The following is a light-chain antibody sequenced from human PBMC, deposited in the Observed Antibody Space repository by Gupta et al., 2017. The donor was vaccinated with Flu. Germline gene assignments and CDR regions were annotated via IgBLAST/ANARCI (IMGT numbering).Light chain of an antibody. V-gene: IGLV2-11*01. CDR1: SYDIGGSNR. J-gene: IGLJ1*01. Sequence: QSAPTQPRSVSGSPGQSVTISCTGSSYDIGGSNRVSWYQQRPGAAPKLILYEVTERPSGVTDRFSGSKSGNTASLTISGLQAADEADYYWSSQPAGRVTVVFGTGTTVSVL. CDR3: SSQPAGRVTVV. CDR2: EVT.